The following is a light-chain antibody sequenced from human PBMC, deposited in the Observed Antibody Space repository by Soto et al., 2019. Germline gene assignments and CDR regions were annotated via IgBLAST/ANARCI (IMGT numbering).Light chain of an antibody. CDR3: SRLT. CDR2: DAS. Sequence: EIVLTQSPATLSLSPGERATLSCRASQSVSTHLAWYQQKPGQAPSLLIYDASKRATGIPARFSGSGSGTDFTLIISSLEPEDFALYYCSRLTFGGGTKVEIK. CDR1: QSVSTH. J-gene: IGKJ4*01. V-gene: IGKV3-11*01.